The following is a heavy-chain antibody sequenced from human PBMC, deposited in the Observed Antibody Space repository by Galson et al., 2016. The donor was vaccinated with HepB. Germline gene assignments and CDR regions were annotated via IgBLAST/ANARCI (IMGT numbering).Heavy chain of an antibody. CDR1: GGSISGFNW. CDR3: VSCPGSLVRCGGS. D-gene: IGHD3-16*01. Sequence: ETLSLTCVVSGGSISGFNWWNWVRQSPGKGLQWIGEIFHTVGANYNPSLRGRVTMSVDTATNQFSLNLPSVTAADTAVYYCVSCPGSLVRCGGSWGQGTLVTVS. CDR2: IFHTVGA. J-gene: IGHJ5*02. V-gene: IGHV4/OR15-8*01.